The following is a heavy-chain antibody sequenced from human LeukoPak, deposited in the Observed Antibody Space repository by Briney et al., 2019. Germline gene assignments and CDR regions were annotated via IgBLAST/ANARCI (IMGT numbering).Heavy chain of an antibody. V-gene: IGHV3-23*01. CDR2: ISASGGST. Sequence: GGSLRLSCAASGFTFSSYGMSWVRQSPGKGLEWVSGISASGGSTYYADSVKGRFTISRDNSRNTLYLQMNSLRAEDTAVYYCARSGLSRFGFWGQGTLVTVSS. CDR3: ARSGLSRFGF. D-gene: IGHD2/OR15-2a*01. J-gene: IGHJ4*02. CDR1: GFTFSSYG.